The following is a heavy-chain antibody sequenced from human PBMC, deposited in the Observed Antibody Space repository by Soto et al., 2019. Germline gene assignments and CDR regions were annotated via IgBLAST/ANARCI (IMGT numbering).Heavy chain of an antibody. CDR1: GGSFSGYY. CDR3: ASIAARLHHYYYGMDV. D-gene: IGHD6-6*01. Sequence: PSETLSLTCAVYGGSFSGYYRSWIRQPPGKGLEWIGEINHSGDTNYNPSLKSRVTISVDTSKNQFSLKVTSVTAADTAVYYCASIAARLHHYYYGMDVWGQGTTVSVSS. CDR2: INHSGDT. J-gene: IGHJ6*02. V-gene: IGHV4-34*01.